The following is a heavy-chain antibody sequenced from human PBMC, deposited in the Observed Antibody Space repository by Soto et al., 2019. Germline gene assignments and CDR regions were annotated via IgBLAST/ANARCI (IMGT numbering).Heavy chain of an antibody. J-gene: IGHJ6*02. Sequence: QVQLVESGGGVAQPGRPLRLSCAASGFIFNRYGMHWVRQVPGKGLEWVADIWYDGSNKNYADSVKGRFTITRDNSKNTLALQVNSLRAEDTAVYYCARGPGRPPLRNYGMDVWGQGTRVTVSS. CDR3: ARGPGRPPLRNYGMDV. CDR1: GFIFNRYG. V-gene: IGHV3-33*01. CDR2: IWYDGSNK.